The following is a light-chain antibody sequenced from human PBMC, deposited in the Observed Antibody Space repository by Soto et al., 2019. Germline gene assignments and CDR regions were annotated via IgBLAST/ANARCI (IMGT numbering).Light chain of an antibody. CDR1: QSISSY. Sequence: SLCAPAGDRVTITFRASQSISSYLNWYQQKPGKAPKLLIYAASSLQSGVPSRFCGSGTATDFTLPSSRLQPEDSATYYGQHSDAPITFGQGTRLEI. CDR2: AAS. J-gene: IGKJ5*01. V-gene: IGKV1-39*01. CDR3: QHSDAPIT.